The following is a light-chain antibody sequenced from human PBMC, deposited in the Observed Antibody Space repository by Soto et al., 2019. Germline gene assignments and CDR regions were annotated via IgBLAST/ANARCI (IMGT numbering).Light chain of an antibody. Sequence: SYELTQSPSVSVSPGQTASITCSGDKLGDKYACWYQQRPGQSPVVVIYQDSKRPSGIPERFSGSNSGNTATLTISGTQAMDEADYYCQAWDSSTYVFGSGTKLTVL. V-gene: IGLV3-1*01. J-gene: IGLJ1*01. CDR1: KLGDKY. CDR3: QAWDSSTYV. CDR2: QDS.